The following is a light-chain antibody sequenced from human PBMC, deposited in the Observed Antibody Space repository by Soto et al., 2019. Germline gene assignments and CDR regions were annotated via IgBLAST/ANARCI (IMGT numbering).Light chain of an antibody. V-gene: IGLV1-40*01. CDR2: GNR. CDR3: QSYDSSLNIWV. CDR1: SSNTGAGYD. J-gene: IGLJ3*02. Sequence: QSVLTQSPSVSGAPGERVTISCTGSSSNTGAGYDVHWYQQFPGTVPKLLIYGNRNRPSGVPDRFSGSKSGTSASLAITGLQAEDEADYYCQSYDSSLNIWVFGGGTKLTVL.